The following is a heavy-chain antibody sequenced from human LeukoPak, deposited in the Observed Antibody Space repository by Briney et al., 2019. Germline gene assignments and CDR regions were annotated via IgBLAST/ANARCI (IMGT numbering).Heavy chain of an antibody. CDR3: AKDVPAYSSSWYYFDY. Sequence: GGSLRLSCAASGFTFSSYWMSWVRQAPGKGLEWVANIKQDGSEKYYVDSVKGRFTISRDNAKNSLYLQMNSLRAEDTALYYCAKDVPAYSSSWYYFDYWGQGTLVTVSS. D-gene: IGHD6-13*01. CDR1: GFTFSSYW. CDR2: IKQDGSEK. V-gene: IGHV3-7*03. J-gene: IGHJ4*02.